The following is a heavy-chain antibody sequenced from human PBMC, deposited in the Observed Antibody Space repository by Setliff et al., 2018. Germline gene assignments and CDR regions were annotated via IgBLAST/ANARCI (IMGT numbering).Heavy chain of an antibody. CDR3: AREHAAYARSFDP. Sequence: SATLSLTCTVSGGSINNYFWTWIRQPAGKGLDGIGRLYTSGISNYNPSLKSRVTISVDTSKNQFSLNLTSVTAADPAVYSCAREHAAYARSFDPLGQGTLVTVSS. V-gene: IGHV4-4*07. D-gene: IGHD2-15*01. CDR1: GGSINNYF. CDR2: LYTSGIS. J-gene: IGHJ5*02.